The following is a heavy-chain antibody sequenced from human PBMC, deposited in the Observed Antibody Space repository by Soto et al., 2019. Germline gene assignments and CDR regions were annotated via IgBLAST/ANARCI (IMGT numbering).Heavy chain of an antibody. V-gene: IGHV1-18*01. J-gene: IGHJ5*02. CDR3: ARVVGSDWATWFDP. CDR2: ISTYNGNT. CDR1: GYTFTTYG. D-gene: IGHD6-19*01. Sequence: QVLLVQSGAEVKKPGASVKVSCKASGYTFTTYGISWVRQAPGQGLEWMGWISTYNGNTNYAQKLQGRVTMTTDTSTSTAYMELRSLRSDDTAVYYCARVVGSDWATWFDPWGQGTLVTVSS.